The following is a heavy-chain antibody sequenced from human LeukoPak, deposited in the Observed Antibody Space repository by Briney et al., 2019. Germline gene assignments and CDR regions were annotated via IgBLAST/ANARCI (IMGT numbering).Heavy chain of an antibody. CDR1: ESIVSSNY. Sequence: GGSLRLSCAASESIVSSNYMSWVRQAPGKGLEWVSVIYGGGKTYYADSVKGRFTISRDNAKNSLFLQMNSLRAEDTAVYYCARGRGSSYGDPFDYWGQGTLVTVSS. CDR2: IYGGGKT. V-gene: IGHV3-66*01. J-gene: IGHJ4*02. D-gene: IGHD5-18*01. CDR3: ARGRGSSYGDPFDY.